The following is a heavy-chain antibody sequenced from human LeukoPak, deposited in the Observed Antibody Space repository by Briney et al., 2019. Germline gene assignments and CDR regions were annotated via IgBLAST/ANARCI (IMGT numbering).Heavy chain of an antibody. J-gene: IGHJ5*02. D-gene: IGHD6-13*01. Sequence: QPGGSLRLSCAASGFTFSHAWMSWVRQPPGKGLEWVGRIKSKTDGGTTDYAAPVKGRFTISRDDSKNTLYLQMNSLKTEDTGVYYCTTPLSIAAAEVFDPWGQGTLVTVSS. CDR3: TTPLSIAAAEVFDP. V-gene: IGHV3-15*01. CDR1: GFTFSHAW. CDR2: IKSKTDGGTT.